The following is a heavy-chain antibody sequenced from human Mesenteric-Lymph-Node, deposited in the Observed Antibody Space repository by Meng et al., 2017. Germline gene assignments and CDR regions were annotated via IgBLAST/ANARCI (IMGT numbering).Heavy chain of an antibody. V-gene: IGHV3-23*01. CDR2: IDGDGSGP. J-gene: IGHJ4*02. CDR3: ANGYTPDY. Sequence: GESLKISCTASGFTFSSYAMSWVRQAPGKGLEWVSGIDGDGSGPYYADSVKGRFTISRDNSKNTLYMQMNSLRVEDTAVYFCANGYTPDYWGQGTLVTVSS. D-gene: IGHD5-12*01. CDR1: GFTFSSYA.